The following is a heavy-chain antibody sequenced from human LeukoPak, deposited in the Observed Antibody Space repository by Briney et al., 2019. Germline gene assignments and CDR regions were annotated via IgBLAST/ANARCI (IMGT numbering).Heavy chain of an antibody. Sequence: SETLSLTCTVSGGSISSYYWSWIRQPAGKGLEWIGRIYTSGSTNYNPSLKSRVTMSVDTSKNQFSLKLSSVTAADTAVYYCARQHTRGAVVALADSWGQGTLVTVSS. D-gene: IGHD3-22*01. J-gene: IGHJ4*02. CDR1: GGSISSYY. CDR3: ARQHTRGAVVALADS. CDR2: IYTSGST. V-gene: IGHV4-4*07.